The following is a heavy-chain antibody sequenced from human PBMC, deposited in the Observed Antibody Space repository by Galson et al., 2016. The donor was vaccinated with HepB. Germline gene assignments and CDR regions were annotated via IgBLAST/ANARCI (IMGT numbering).Heavy chain of an antibody. CDR3: ARGSDVTCRGGDCTLDY. CDR2: INGGNGNT. Sequence: ASGYTFSTYAIHWVRQAPGQSLEWMGWINGGNGNTKFSHKFQGRVSFTRDTSASTAYMELSSLRSEDTAVFYCARGSDVTCRGGDCTLDYWGQGTLVTVSS. CDR1: GYTFSTYA. D-gene: IGHD2-21*02. J-gene: IGHJ4*02. V-gene: IGHV1-3*01.